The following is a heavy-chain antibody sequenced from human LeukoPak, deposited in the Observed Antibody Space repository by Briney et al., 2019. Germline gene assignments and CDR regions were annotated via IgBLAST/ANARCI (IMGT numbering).Heavy chain of an antibody. CDR2: ISYDGSNK. V-gene: IGHV3-30-3*01. CDR3: ARGQGDIVVVPVAPTGY. CDR1: GFTFSSYA. J-gene: IGHJ4*02. Sequence: PGGSLRLSCAASGFTFSSYAMHWVRQAPGKGLEWVAVISYDGSNKYYADSVKGRFTISRDNSKNTLYLQMNSLRAEDTAVYYCARGQGDIVVVPVAPTGYWGQGTLVTVSS. D-gene: IGHD2-2*01.